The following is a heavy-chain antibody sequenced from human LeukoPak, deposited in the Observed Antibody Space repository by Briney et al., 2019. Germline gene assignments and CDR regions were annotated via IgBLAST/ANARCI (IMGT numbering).Heavy chain of an antibody. J-gene: IGHJ1*01. V-gene: IGHV4-30-4*08. Sequence: SETLSLTCTVSGGSISSGDYYWSWIRQPPEKGLEWIGYIYYSGSTYYNPSLKSRVTISVDTSKNQFSLKLSSVTAADTAVYYCARETHGYGGNSQYFQHWGQGTLVTVSS. CDR3: ARETHGYGGNSQYFQH. CDR1: GGSISSGDYY. CDR2: IYYSGST. D-gene: IGHD4-23*01.